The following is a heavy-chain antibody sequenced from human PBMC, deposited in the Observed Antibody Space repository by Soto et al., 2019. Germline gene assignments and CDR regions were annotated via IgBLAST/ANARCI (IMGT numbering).Heavy chain of an antibody. CDR2: IYYSGST. J-gene: IGHJ3*02. CDR3: ARHSVSLLGAFDI. CDR1: GGSISSSSYY. D-gene: IGHD2-15*01. V-gene: IGHV4-39*01. Sequence: QLQLQESGPGLVKPSETLSLTCTVSGGSISSSSYYWGWIRQPPGKGLEWIRSIYYSGSTYYNSSLKSRVTISVDTSKSQFSLKLSSVTAADTAVYYCARHSVSLLGAFDIWGQGTMVTVSS.